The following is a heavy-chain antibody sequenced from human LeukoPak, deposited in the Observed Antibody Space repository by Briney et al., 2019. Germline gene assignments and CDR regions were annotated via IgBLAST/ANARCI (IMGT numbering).Heavy chain of an antibody. CDR1: GYTFTSYY. Sequence: ASVKVSCKASGYTFTSYYMHWVRQAPGQGLEWMGIINPSGGSTSYAQKFQGRVTMTRDTSTSTVYMELSSLRSEDTAVYYCARGSRRQPLPGLVDYWGQGTLVTVSS. V-gene: IGHV1-46*01. J-gene: IGHJ4*02. CDR2: INPSGGST. CDR3: ARGSRRQPLPGLVDY. D-gene: IGHD6-25*01.